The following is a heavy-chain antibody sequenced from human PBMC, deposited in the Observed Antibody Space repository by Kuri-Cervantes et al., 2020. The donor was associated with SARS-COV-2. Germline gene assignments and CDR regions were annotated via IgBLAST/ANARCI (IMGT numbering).Heavy chain of an antibody. CDR3: ARLTVTTAIDGDY. J-gene: IGHJ4*02. V-gene: IGHV3-30-3*01. CDR2: ISYDGSNK. Sequence: GESLKISCAASGFTFSSYAMHWVRQAPGKGLEWVAVISYDGSNKYYADSVKGRSTISRDNSKNTLYLQMNSLRAEDTAVYYCARLTVTTAIDGDYWGQGTLVTVSS. D-gene: IGHD4-11*01. CDR1: GFTFSSYA.